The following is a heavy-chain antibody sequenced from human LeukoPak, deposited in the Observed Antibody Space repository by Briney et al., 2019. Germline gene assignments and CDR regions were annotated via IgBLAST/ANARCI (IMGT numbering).Heavy chain of an antibody. CDR1: RGSIISYY. D-gene: IGHD1-26*01. J-gene: IGHJ4*02. Sequence: SETLSLTCTVSRGSIISYYWSWIRQPPGKGLEWIAYINYSGSTNYNPSLKSRVTISVDTSKDQFSLKLNSVTAADTAVFYCARHRGQDGTLDYWGQGTLVTVSS. V-gene: IGHV4-59*08. CDR2: INYSGST. CDR3: ARHRGQDGTLDY.